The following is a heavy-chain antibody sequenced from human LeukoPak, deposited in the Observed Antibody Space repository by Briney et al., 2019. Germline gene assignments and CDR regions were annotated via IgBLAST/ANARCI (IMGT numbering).Heavy chain of an antibody. CDR2: ISGSGGST. D-gene: IGHD2-8*02. V-gene: IGHV3-23*01. CDR1: GFTVSSYA. J-gene: IGHJ3*02. Sequence: GGSLRLSCAASGFTVSSYAMSWVRQAPGKGLEWVSAISGSGGSTYYADSVKGRFTISGDNYKNTLYLQMNSLRAEDTAVYYCAKSPFVVYARVAFDIWGQGTMVTVSS. CDR3: AKSPFVVYARVAFDI.